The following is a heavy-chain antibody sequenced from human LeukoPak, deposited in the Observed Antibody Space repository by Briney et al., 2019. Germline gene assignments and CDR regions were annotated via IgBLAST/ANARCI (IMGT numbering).Heavy chain of an antibody. CDR2: IKKDGSEK. Sequence: GGSLRLSCVASGLTFRNYYMSWVRQAPGKGLEWVANIKKDGSEKNYADAVKGRFTISRDNAKNTVSLQVNSLRVEDTAVYYCARDEEQLNVWGQGTVVIVSS. J-gene: IGHJ3*01. CDR1: GLTFRNYY. CDR3: ARDEEQLNV. V-gene: IGHV3-7*01. D-gene: IGHD1-26*01.